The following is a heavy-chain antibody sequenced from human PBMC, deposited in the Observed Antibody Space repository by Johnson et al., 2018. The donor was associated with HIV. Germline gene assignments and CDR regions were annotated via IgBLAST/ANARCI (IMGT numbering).Heavy chain of an antibody. D-gene: IGHD3-10*01. CDR2: ISYDGANK. Sequence: QVQLVESGGGVVQPGRSLRLSCEASGFTFSNFVMHWVRQAPGKGLEWLTSISYDGANKYYADSVKGRFTISRDNSKNTLYLQMNSLRAEDTAVYYCARDPMVRGAGGFDIWGQGTMVTVSS. V-gene: IGHV3-30-3*01. CDR1: GFTFSNFV. J-gene: IGHJ3*02. CDR3: ARDPMVRGAGGFDI.